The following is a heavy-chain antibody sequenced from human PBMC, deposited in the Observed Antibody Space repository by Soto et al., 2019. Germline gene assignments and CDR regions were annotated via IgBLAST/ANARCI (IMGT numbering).Heavy chain of an antibody. CDR3: ARRSEYDSSGYYPPLYDY. CDR2: IYPGDSDT. D-gene: IGHD3-22*01. V-gene: IGHV5-51*01. J-gene: IGHJ4*02. Sequence: PGEYLKISCKGSGYSFTSYWIGWVRQMPGKGLEWMGIIYPGDSDTRYSPSFQAQVTIAADKAISTAYLQWSSLNASDTAMYYCARRSEYDSSGYYPPLYDYWGQGTLVTVSS. CDR1: GYSFTSYW.